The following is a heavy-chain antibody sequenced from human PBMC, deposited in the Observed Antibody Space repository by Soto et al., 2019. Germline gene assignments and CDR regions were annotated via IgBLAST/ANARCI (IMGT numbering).Heavy chain of an antibody. CDR3: ARMRGLGEISPYFDY. CDR1: GGSISDYQ. J-gene: IGHJ4*02. CDR2: IYHSGRT. Sequence: QVQLQESGPGLVKPSATLSLTCSISGGSISDYQWNWIRQPPGKGREWIGYIYHSGRTNYNPSLNSRSTISLDTSAKQFALRLRSVTAADTAVYYCARMRGLGEISPYFDYLGQGALVTVSS. D-gene: IGHD3-16*02. V-gene: IGHV4-59*01.